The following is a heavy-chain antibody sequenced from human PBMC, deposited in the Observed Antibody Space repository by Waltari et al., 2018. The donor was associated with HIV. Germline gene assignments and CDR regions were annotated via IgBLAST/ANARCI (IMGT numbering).Heavy chain of an antibody. CDR2: IWSDGSNK. J-gene: IGHJ4*02. CDR3: ASAAGPFDN. CDR1: GLLFSIYG. D-gene: IGHD6-13*01. Sequence: QVQLVESGGGVVQPGRSLRLSCEASGLLFSIYGMHWVRQAPGKGLEWVAVIWSDGSNKYYADSVKGRFTISRDNSKNTLYLQMNSLRAEDTAVYYCASAAGPFDNWGQGTLVTVSS. V-gene: IGHV3-33*01.